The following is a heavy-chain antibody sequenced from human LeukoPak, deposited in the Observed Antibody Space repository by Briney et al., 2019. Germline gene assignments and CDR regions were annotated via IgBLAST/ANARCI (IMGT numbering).Heavy chain of an antibody. Sequence: PGGSLRLSCAASGFIFGTYSMNWVRQAPGKGLEWISYISLSSSTIYYAASVQGRFTISRDNAKNSLYLQMNSLRVDDTAVYYCARKGLGDYWGQGTLVTVSS. J-gene: IGHJ4*02. CDR2: ISLSSSTI. V-gene: IGHV3-48*04. D-gene: IGHD3/OR15-3a*01. CDR3: ARKGLGDY. CDR1: GFIFGTYS.